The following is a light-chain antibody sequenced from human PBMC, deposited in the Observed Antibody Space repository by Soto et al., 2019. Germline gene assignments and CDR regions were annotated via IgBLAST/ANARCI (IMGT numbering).Light chain of an antibody. V-gene: IGKV3-11*01. CDR3: QQRTNWLT. CDR2: DAS. J-gene: IGKJ3*01. CDR1: QNVSTY. Sequence: EIVLTQSPATLSLSPGERATLSCRASQNVSTYLAWYQQKPGQARRLLIYDASNRATGIPARLSGSGSGTDFTLTISSLEPEDFAVYYCQQRTNWLTFGPGTKVDIK.